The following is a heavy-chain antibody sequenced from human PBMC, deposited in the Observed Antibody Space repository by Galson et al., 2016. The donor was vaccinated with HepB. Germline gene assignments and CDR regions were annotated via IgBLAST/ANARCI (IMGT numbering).Heavy chain of an antibody. CDR3: ARVRERQLLDAFDI. V-gene: IGHV3-21*01. CDR2: ISSGSSYI. J-gene: IGHJ3*02. Sequence: SLRLSCAASGFTFRTYNMSWVRQAPGKGLEWVSSISSGSSYIYNADSVKGRFTISRDNAKNSLYLQMNSLRAEDTAVYYCARVRERQLLDAFDIWGQGTMVTVSS. CDR1: GFTFRTYN. D-gene: IGHD6-13*01.